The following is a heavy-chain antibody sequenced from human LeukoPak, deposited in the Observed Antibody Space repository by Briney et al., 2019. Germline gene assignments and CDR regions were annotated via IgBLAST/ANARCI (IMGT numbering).Heavy chain of an antibody. CDR3: ARSRRTYYYGSADAFDI. Sequence: PGGSLRLSCAASGFTFSSYAMHWVRQAPGKGLEWVAVISYDGSNKYYADSVKGRFTISRDNSKNTLYLQMNSLRAEDTAVYYCARSRRTYYYGSADAFDIWGQGTMVTVSS. CDR1: GFTFSSYA. J-gene: IGHJ3*02. D-gene: IGHD3-10*01. CDR2: ISYDGSNK. V-gene: IGHV3-30*04.